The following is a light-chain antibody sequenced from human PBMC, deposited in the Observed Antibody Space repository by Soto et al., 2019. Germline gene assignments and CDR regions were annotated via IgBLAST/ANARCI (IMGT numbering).Light chain of an antibody. CDR1: QGIRNG. CDR3: LQDYDYPRT. V-gene: IGKV1-6*01. Sequence: AMAMTQSPSSLYASVQDRVTITCRAIQGIRNGLSWFQQRPGNAPTLLISAASRLQSGVPARLSGRGTGTDFTLTISSLQPEDCATYYCLQDYDYPRTFGQGTKVEIK. CDR2: AAS. J-gene: IGKJ1*01.